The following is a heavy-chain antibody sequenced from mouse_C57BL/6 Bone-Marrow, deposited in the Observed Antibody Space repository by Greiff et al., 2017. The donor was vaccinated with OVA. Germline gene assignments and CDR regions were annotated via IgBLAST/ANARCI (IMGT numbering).Heavy chain of an antibody. V-gene: IGHV5-12*01. D-gene: IGHD1-1*01. J-gene: IGHJ4*01. Sequence: EVMLVESGGGLVQPGGSLKLSCAASGFTFSDYYMYWVRQTPEKRLEWVAYISNGGGSTYSPDTVKGSFTISRDNAKNTLYLQMSRLKSEDTAMYYGARHEGYGSSYDYAMDYWGQGTSVTVSS. CDR2: ISNGGGST. CDR3: ARHEGYGSSYDYAMDY. CDR1: GFTFSDYY.